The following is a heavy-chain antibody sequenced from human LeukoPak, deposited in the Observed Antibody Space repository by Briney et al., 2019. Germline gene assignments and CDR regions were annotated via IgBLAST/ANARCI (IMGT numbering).Heavy chain of an antibody. CDR2: ISGSGGST. CDR3: ALAVAGTRFAY. V-gene: IGHV3-23*01. Sequence: GGSLRLSCAASGFTFSSYAMSWVRQAPGKGLEWVSAISGSGGSTYYADSAKGRFTISRDNSKNTLYLQMNSLRAEDTAVYYCALAVAGTRFAYWGQGTLVTVSS. D-gene: IGHD6-19*01. J-gene: IGHJ4*02. CDR1: GFTFSSYA.